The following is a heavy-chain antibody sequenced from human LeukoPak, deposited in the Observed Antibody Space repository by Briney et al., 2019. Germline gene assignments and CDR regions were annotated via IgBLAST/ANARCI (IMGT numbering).Heavy chain of an antibody. CDR3: ARAGGYGSGSYYNSHNWFDP. D-gene: IGHD3-10*01. Sequence: SETLSLTCAVYGGSFSGYCWSWIRQPPGKGLEWIGEINHSGSTNYNPSLKSRVTISVDTFKNQFSLKLSSVTAADTAVYYCARAGGYGSGSYYNSHNWFDPWGQGTLVTVSS. CDR1: GGSFSGYC. J-gene: IGHJ5*02. V-gene: IGHV4-34*01. CDR2: INHSGST.